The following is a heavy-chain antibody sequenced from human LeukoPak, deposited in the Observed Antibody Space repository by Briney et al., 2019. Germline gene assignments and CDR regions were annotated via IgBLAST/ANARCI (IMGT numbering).Heavy chain of an antibody. CDR2: ISWNSGTI. CDR3: AKDKYSSSRSSYFDY. J-gene: IGHJ4*02. D-gene: IGHD6-13*01. V-gene: IGHV3-9*01. Sequence: GGSLRLSCAASGFTFDDYAMHWVRQAPGKGLECVSGISWNSGTIGYADSVKGRFTISRDNAKNSLYLQMNSLRAEDTALYYCAKDKYSSSRSSYFDYWGQGTLVTVSS. CDR1: GFTFDDYA.